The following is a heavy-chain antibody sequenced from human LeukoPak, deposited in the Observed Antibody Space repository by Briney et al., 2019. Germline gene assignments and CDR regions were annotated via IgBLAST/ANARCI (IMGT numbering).Heavy chain of an antibody. D-gene: IGHD1-26*01. Sequence: ASVKVSCKASGYTFTGYYMHWVRQAPGQGLEWMGWINPNSGGTNYAQKFQGRVTMTRDTSISTAYMELSRLRSDDTAVYYCARVNGGRYNYYYYGMDVWGQGTTVTVSS. CDR2: INPNSGGT. CDR3: ARVNGGRYNYYYYGMDV. J-gene: IGHJ6*02. V-gene: IGHV1-2*02. CDR1: GYTFTGYY.